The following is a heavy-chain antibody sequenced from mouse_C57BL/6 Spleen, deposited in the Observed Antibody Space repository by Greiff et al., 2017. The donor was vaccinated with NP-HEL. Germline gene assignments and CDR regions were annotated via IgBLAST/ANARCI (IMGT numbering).Heavy chain of an antibody. CDR1: GFTFSNYW. D-gene: IGHD2-5*01. J-gene: IGHJ2*01. CDR3: TAYSNYFDY. CDR2: IRLKSDNYAT. V-gene: IGHV6-3*01. Sequence: EVQGVESGGGLVQPGGSMKLSCVASGFTFSNYWMNWVRQSPEKGLEWVAQIRLKSDNYATHYAESVKGRFTISRDDSKSSVYLQMNNLRAEDTGIYYCTAYSNYFDYWGQGTTLTVSS.